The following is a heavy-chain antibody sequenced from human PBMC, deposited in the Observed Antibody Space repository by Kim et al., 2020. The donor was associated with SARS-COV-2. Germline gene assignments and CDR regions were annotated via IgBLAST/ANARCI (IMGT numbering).Heavy chain of an antibody. Sequence: GGSLRLSCAASGFTFSSYGMHWVRQAPGKGLEWVAVIWYDGSNKYYADSVKGRFTISRDNSKSTLDLQMTSLRAEDPAVYYCARDVTGYNSGTSWYWGQGTLVTVSS. CDR3: ARDVTGYNSGTSWY. CDR1: GFTFSSYG. CDR2: IWYDGSNK. J-gene: IGHJ4*02. V-gene: IGHV3-33*01. D-gene: IGHD6-19*01.